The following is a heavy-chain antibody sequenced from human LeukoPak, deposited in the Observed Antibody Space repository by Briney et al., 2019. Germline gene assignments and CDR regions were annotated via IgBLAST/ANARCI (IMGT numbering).Heavy chain of an antibody. D-gene: IGHD3-22*01. CDR2: ISGSGGST. V-gene: IGHV3-23*01. CDR1: GFTFSSYG. Sequence: PGGSLRLSCAASGFTFSSYGMSWVRQAPGKGLEWVSAISGSGGSTYYADSVKGRFTISRDNSKNTLFLQMNSLRAEDTAVYYCAKTTEPATYYYDSSGYLSFSNWGQGTQVTASS. CDR3: AKTTEPATYYYDSSGYLSFSN. J-gene: IGHJ4*02.